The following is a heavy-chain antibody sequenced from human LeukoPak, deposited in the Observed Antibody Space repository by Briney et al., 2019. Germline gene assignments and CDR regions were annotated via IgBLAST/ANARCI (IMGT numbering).Heavy chain of an antibody. J-gene: IGHJ6*02. CDR1: GFTFDDYA. CDR3: AKDTVKNMDV. Sequence: GGALRLSCAASGFTFDDYALHWVPQAPGKGLEGVSLISGDGGSTYYADSVKGRFTISRDNSKNSLYLQMNSLRTEDTALYYCAKDTVKNMDVWGQGTTVTVSS. V-gene: IGHV3-43*02. CDR2: ISGDGGST.